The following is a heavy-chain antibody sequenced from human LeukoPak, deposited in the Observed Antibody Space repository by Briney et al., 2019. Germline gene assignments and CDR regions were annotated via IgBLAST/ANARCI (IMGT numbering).Heavy chain of an antibody. D-gene: IGHD6-19*01. CDR3: AREGIVVADDAFDI. Sequence: GGSLRLSCAASGFIFSSYEMNWVRQAPGKGLEWVSYISSAGPSIFYADSVKGRFTISRDNAKNSLYPQMNSLRAEDTAVYFCAREGIVVADDAFDIWGQGTMVTVSS. V-gene: IGHV3-48*03. J-gene: IGHJ3*02. CDR2: ISSAGPSI. CDR1: GFIFSSYE.